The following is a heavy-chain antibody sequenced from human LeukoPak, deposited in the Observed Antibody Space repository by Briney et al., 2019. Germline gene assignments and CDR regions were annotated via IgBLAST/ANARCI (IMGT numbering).Heavy chain of an antibody. CDR2: IYTSGST. J-gene: IGHJ4*02. CDR3: AYSSSWTKGLDY. Sequence: SGTLSLTCTVSGGSISSYYWSWIRQPAGKGLEWIGRIYTSGSTNYNPSLKSRVTMSVDTSKNQFSLKLSSVTAADTAVYYCAYSSSWTKGLDYWGQGTLVTVSS. D-gene: IGHD6-13*01. CDR1: GGSISSYY. V-gene: IGHV4-4*07.